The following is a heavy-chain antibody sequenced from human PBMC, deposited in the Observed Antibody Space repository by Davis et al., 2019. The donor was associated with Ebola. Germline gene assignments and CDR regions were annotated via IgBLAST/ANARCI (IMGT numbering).Heavy chain of an antibody. V-gene: IGHV1-46*01. CDR3: ARSQYSSSWWGGDYYGMDV. CDR2: INPSGGST. D-gene: IGHD6-13*01. J-gene: IGHJ6*02. Sequence: ASVKVSCKASGYTFTSYYMHWVRQAPGQGLEWMGIINPSGGSTSYAQKFQGRVTMTRDTSTSTVYMELSSLRSEDTAVYYCARSQYSSSWWGGDYYGMDVWGQGTTVTVSS. CDR1: GYTFTSYY.